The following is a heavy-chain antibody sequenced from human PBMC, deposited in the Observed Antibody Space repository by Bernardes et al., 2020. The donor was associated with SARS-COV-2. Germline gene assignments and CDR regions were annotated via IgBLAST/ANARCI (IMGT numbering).Heavy chain of an antibody. V-gene: IGHV3-48*01. Sequence: GGSLRLSCAASGFTFSNYNMHWVRQAPGKGLEWVSYITSSSSTIYYADSVKGRFTISRDNAKNSLYLQMNSLRVEDTAVYHCATDGAWQNLVPEYVHRWGQGTLVTVSS. J-gene: IGHJ1*01. CDR2: ITSSSSTI. CDR3: ATDGAWQNLVPEYVHR. CDR1: GFTFSNYN. D-gene: IGHD6-13*01.